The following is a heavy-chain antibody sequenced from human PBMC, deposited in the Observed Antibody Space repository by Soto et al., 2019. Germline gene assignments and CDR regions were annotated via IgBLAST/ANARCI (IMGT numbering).Heavy chain of an antibody. D-gene: IGHD3-9*01. CDR3: ARGTISASPIYYYGMDV. CDR2: IIPIFGTA. J-gene: IGHJ6*02. CDR1: GGTFSSYA. V-gene: IGHV1-69*13. Sequence: ASVKVSCKASGGTFSSYAISWVRQAPGQGLEWMGGIIPIFGTANYAQKFQGRVTITADESTSTAYMELSSLGSEDTAVYYCARGTISASPIYYYGMDVWGQGTTVTVSS.